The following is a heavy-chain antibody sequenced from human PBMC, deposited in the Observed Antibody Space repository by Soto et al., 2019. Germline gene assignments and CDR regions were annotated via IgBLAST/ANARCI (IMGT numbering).Heavy chain of an antibody. Sequence: SETLSLTCAVYGGSFSGYYWSWIRQPPGKGLEWIGEINHSGSTNYNPSLKSRVTISVDTSKNQFSLKLSSVTAADTAVYYCARGASYYYGSGSHPNWFDPWGQGTLVTVSS. V-gene: IGHV4-34*01. J-gene: IGHJ5*02. CDR2: INHSGST. CDR1: GGSFSGYY. CDR3: ARGASYYYGSGSHPNWFDP. D-gene: IGHD3-10*01.